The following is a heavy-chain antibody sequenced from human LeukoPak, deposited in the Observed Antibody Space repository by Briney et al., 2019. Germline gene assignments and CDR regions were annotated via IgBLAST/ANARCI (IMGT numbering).Heavy chain of an antibody. CDR3: ARVQSGILTGYIDY. V-gene: IGHV3-21*05. CDR1: RFSFSLYN. CDR2: ISSTGSRI. D-gene: IGHD3-9*01. Sequence: GGSLRLSCAASRFSFSLYNMNWVRQAPGKGLEWVSYISSTGSRIYYADSVKGRFTISRDNAKNSLYLQMNSLRAEDTAVYYCARVQSGILTGYIDYWGQGTLVTVSS. J-gene: IGHJ4*02.